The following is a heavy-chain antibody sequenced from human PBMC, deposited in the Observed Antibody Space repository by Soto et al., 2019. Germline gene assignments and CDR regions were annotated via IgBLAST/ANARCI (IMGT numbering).Heavy chain of an antibody. J-gene: IGHJ6*02. D-gene: IGHD6-13*01. CDR1: GFTFSGSA. CDR2: IRSKANSYAS. CDR3: TSTAPRLQLVLDVGYYYYGMDV. Sequence: EVQLVESGGGLVQPGGSLKLSCAASGFTFSGSAMHWVRQASGKGLEWVGRIRSKANSYASAYAASVKGRITISRDDSKNTAYLQMNRLKTEDTAVYYCTSTAPRLQLVLDVGYYYYGMDVWGQGTTVTVSS. V-gene: IGHV3-73*02.